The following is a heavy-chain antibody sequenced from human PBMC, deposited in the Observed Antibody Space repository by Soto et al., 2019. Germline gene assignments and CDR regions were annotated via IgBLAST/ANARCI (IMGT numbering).Heavy chain of an antibody. D-gene: IGHD1-1*01. CDR2: IYYSGNT. J-gene: IGHJ3*02. CDR1: GGSITTGGRY. V-gene: IGHV4-31*02. Sequence: QVRLQEWGPGLVKPSQTLSLKCSVSGGSITTGGRYWSWIRQLPGKGLEWIGDIYYSGNTYYNASLKSRVTISVEAANNQFSLKLCSVTAADTAVYYCAQALVFTGGDGFDIWGQGRLVTVSS. CDR3: AQALVFTGGDGFDI.